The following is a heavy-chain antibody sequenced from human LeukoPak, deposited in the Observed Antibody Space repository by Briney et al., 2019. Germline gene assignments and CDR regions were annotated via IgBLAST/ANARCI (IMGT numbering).Heavy chain of an antibody. J-gene: IGHJ4*02. CDR1: GFTFSDYY. CDR3: ARDGIENSGWEGFDY. D-gene: IGHD6-19*01. CDR2: ISSSSSYT. Sequence: GGSLRLSCAASGFTFSDYYMSWIRQAPGKGLEWVSYISSSSSYTNYADSVKGRFTISRDNAKNSLYLQMNSLRAEDTAVYYCARDGIENSGWEGFDYWGQGTLVTVSS. V-gene: IGHV3-11*06.